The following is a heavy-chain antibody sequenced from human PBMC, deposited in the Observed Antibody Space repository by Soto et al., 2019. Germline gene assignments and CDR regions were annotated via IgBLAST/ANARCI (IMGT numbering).Heavy chain of an antibody. CDR3: ARAGKQLVPYYYYGMDV. CDR2: IIPIFGTA. J-gene: IGHJ6*02. V-gene: IGHV1-69*01. CDR1: GGTFSSYA. Sequence: QVQLVQSGAVVKKPGSSVKVSCKASGGTFSSYAISWVRQAPGQGLEWMGGIIPIFGTANYAQKFQGRVTITADESTSTAYMELSSLRSEDTAVYYCARAGKQLVPYYYYGMDVWGQGTTVTVSS. D-gene: IGHD6-13*01.